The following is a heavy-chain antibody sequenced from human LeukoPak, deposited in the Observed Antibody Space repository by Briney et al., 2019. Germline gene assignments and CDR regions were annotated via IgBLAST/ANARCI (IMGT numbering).Heavy chain of an antibody. CDR3: ARVTNNWFDP. CDR2: IYHSGSR. CDR1: GGSISSGNYY. Sequence: SETLSLTCTVSGGSISSGNYYWSWLRQPPGKGLKWIGYIYHSGSRYYNPSLKSRVTISVDTSKNQFSLKVSSVTDADTAVYYCARVTNNWFDPWGQGTLVTVSS. V-gene: IGHV4-30-4*01. J-gene: IGHJ5*02.